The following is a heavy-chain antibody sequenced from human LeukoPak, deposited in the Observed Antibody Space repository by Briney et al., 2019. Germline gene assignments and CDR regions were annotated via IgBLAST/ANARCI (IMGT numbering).Heavy chain of an antibody. J-gene: IGHJ4*02. D-gene: IGHD6-19*01. CDR3: TRAVAGHPD. CDR2: INHSGYT. CDR1: GVAFSNYY. Sequence: PSDTLSLTCAVSGVAFSNYYWSWLRQSPTKALEWLGEINHSGYTNYNPSLKSRVTISIDTSKNQFSLMVISVTAADTGVYYCTRAVAGHPDWGQGTLVTVSS. V-gene: IGHV4-34*01.